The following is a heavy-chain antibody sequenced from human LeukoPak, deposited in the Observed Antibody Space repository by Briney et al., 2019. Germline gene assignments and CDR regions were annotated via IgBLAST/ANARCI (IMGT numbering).Heavy chain of an antibody. D-gene: IGHD5-18*01. J-gene: IGHJ4*02. Sequence: ESGPTLVNPTPTLTLTCTISGFSLSTSGMCVSWIRQPPGKALEWLARLDWDDDKYYSTSLKTRLTISKDTSNNQVVLTLTNMDPVDTATYYCARNPYTAMVEYYFDYWGQGTLVTVSS. CDR3: ARNPYTAMVEYYFDY. V-gene: IGHV2-70*11. CDR2: LDWDDDK. CDR1: GFSLSTSGMC.